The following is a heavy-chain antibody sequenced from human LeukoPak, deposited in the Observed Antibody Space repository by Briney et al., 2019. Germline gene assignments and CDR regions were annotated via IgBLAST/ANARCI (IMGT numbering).Heavy chain of an antibody. CDR3: AKNWGSGWYFDY. J-gene: IGHJ4*02. D-gene: IGHD6-19*01. V-gene: IGHV3-23*01. CDR1: GFTFSSYA. Sequence: QPGGSLRLSSAASGFTFSSYAMSRVPQAPGQGLEWVSAIRGSGGSTYYADSVKGRFTISRDNSKNTLYLQRNRLRAEDTAVYYCAKNWGSGWYFDYWGQGTLVTVSS. CDR2: IRGSGGST.